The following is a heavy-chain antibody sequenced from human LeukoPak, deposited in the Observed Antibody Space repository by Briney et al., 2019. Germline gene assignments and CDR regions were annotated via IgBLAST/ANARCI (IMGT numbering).Heavy chain of an antibody. D-gene: IGHD4-11*01. CDR1: GYSISSGYY. CDR3: ARGNSILNLFDP. J-gene: IGHJ5*02. V-gene: IGHV4-61*01. CDR2: IYYSGST. Sequence: SETLSLTCAVSGYSISSGYYWGWIRQPPGKGLEWIGYIYYSGSTNYNPSLKSRVTISVDTSKNQFSLQLSSVTAADTAVYYCARGNSILNLFDPWGQGTLVTVSS.